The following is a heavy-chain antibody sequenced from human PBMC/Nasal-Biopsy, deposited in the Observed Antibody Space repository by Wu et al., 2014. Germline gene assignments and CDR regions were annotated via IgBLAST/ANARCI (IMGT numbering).Heavy chain of an antibody. J-gene: IGHJ4*02. D-gene: IGHD2/OR15-2a*01. Sequence: TLSLTCTVSETSITSASYFWGWLRQPPGQGLEWIGSMYHSGRALYNPSLKGRVSISEDTSKDQFSLTLSPVTDADTGIYYCARDDQQLANSLDSWGQGTLVTVSS. CDR1: ETSITSASYF. V-gene: IGHV4-39*01. CDR3: ARDDQQLANSLDS. CDR2: MYHSGRA.